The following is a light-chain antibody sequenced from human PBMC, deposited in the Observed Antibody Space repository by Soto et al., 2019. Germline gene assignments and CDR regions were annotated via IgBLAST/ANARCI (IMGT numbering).Light chain of an antibody. CDR3: GSWDSSLSAYV. Sequence: QSVLTQPPPVSAAPGQKVTISCSGSSSNIGGNSVSWYQQLPGTAPKLLIYDDNKRPSGIPDRFSGSKSGTSATLGITGFQTGDEADYYCGSWDSSLSAYVLGTGTKVTVL. J-gene: IGLJ1*01. V-gene: IGLV1-51*01. CDR1: SSNIGGNS. CDR2: DDN.